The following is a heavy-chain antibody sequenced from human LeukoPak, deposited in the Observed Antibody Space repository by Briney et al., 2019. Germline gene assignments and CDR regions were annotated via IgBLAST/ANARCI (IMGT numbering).Heavy chain of an antibody. CDR1: GGSVSRYY. CDR2: ISYSGST. D-gene: IGHD6-19*01. J-gene: IGHJ2*01. V-gene: IGHV4-59*02. Sequence: SETLSLTCTVSGGSVSRYYWSWIRQPPGKGLEWIGYISYSGSTNYNPSLNSRITISVDTSKNQFSLNLNSVTAADTAVYYCARWGAGSRHFDLWGRGTLVTVSS. CDR3: ARWGAGSRHFDL.